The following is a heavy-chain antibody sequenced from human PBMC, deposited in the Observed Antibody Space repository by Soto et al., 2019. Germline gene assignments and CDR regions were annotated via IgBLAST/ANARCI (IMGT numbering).Heavy chain of an antibody. CDR3: NRLTVSNYGSGSYPGFDN. J-gene: IGHJ5*02. V-gene: IGHV3-73*02. D-gene: IGHD3-10*01. Sequence: EVQLVESGGGLVQPGGSLKLSCAASGFTFSGSAMHWVRQASGKGLEWVGRIRSKANSYATAYAALVKGRCTISRDDSNNTAYMQMNSLKTEDTAVYYCNRLTVSNYGSGSYPGFDNGGKGTRLIVS. CDR1: GFTFSGSA. CDR2: IRSKANSYAT.